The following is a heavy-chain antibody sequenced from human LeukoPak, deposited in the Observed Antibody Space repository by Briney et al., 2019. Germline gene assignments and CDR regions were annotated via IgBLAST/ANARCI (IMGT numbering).Heavy chain of an antibody. CDR2: ISSSSSYI. Sequence: PGGSLRLSCAASGFTFSSYSMNWVRQAPGKGLEWVSSISSSSSYIYYADSVKGRFTISRDNSKNTLYLQINSLRAEDTAVYYCAKRSLTFGGAVDSWGQGTLVTVPS. V-gene: IGHV3-21*04. CDR3: AKRSLTFGGAVDS. D-gene: IGHD3-16*01. CDR1: GFTFSSYS. J-gene: IGHJ4*02.